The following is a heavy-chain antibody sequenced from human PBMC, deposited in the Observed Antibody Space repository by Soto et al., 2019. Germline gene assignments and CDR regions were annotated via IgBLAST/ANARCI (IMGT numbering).Heavy chain of an antibody. D-gene: IGHD2-21*02. Sequence: AETLSLTCTVSGGSISSYYWSWIRQPPWKGLEWLGYIYYSGITIYNPSLKSRVTISVDTSTNQFSLKLNSVAAADTAVYYCAAVGMGSLHIMVVTANIYFDYWGQGTLVTV. V-gene: IGHV4-59*03. CDR2: IYYSGIT. J-gene: IGHJ4*02. CDR3: AAVGMGSLHIMVVTANIYFDY. CDR1: GGSISSYY.